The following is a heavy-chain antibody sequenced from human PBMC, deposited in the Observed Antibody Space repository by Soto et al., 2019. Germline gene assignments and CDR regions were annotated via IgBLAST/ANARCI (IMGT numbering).Heavy chain of an antibody. V-gene: IGHV3-23*01. CDR2: ISGDGGTT. Sequence: GGSLRLSCAASGFTFSSHAMNWVRQAPGKGLEWVSIISGDGGTTSYADSVKGRFTISRDNSKNTLYLQMNSLRAEDTAVYYCAKKRVLVPAMYHFDYWGQGTLVTVSS. D-gene: IGHD2-2*01. CDR1: GFTFSSHA. J-gene: IGHJ4*02. CDR3: AKKRVLVPAMYHFDY.